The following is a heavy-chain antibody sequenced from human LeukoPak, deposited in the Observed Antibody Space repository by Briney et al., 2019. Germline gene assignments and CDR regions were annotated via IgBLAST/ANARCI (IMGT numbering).Heavy chain of an antibody. CDR1: GYTFTNFG. CDR3: ARLGEYDSSAD. J-gene: IGHJ4*02. Sequence: ASVKVSCKASGYTFTNFGISWIRQAPGQGLEWMGWISPYNGNTNYAQKFQGRVTMTTETSTATAYMELWSLRSDDTAVYYCARLGEYDSSADWGQGSLVTVSS. V-gene: IGHV1-18*01. D-gene: IGHD3-22*01. CDR2: ISPYNGNT.